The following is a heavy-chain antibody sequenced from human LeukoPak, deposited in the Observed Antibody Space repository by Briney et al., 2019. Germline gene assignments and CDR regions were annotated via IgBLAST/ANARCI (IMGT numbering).Heavy chain of an antibody. V-gene: IGHV1-2*02. J-gene: IGHJ1*01. CDR2: INPNSGGT. CDR1: GYTFTGYY. D-gene: IGHD6-13*01. CDR3: AQRVGIVAAGTGYFQH. Sequence: ASVKVSCKASGYTFTGYYMHWVRQAPGQGLEWMGWINPNSGGTNYAQKFQGRVTMTRDTSISTAYMELSRLRSDDTAVYYCAQRVGIVAAGTGYFQHWGQGTLVTVSS.